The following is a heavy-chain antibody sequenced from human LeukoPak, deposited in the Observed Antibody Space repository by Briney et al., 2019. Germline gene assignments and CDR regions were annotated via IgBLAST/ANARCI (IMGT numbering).Heavy chain of an antibody. V-gene: IGHV3-9*01. CDR1: GFTFDDYA. CDR2: ISWNSGSI. CDR3: AREPETVYSDYVWGSYRNSRNYGMDV. J-gene: IGHJ6*02. Sequence: GGSLRLSCAASGFTFDDYAMHWVRQAPGKGLEWVSGISWNSGSIGYADSVKGRFTISRDNAKNSLYLQMNSLRAEDTAVYYCAREPETVYSDYVWGSYRNSRNYGMDVWGQGTTVTVSS. D-gene: IGHD3-16*02.